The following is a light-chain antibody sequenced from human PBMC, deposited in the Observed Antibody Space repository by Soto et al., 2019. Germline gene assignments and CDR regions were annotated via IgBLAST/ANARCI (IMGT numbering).Light chain of an antibody. Sequence: QAVVTQEPSLTVSPGGTVTLTYGSSTGPVTSGHWPYWFQQRPGQAPRTLIYDTSIKLSWTPARFSGFLLGGKAALTLSGAQREDEAEYYCLLSDSGVRVFGGGTKVTVL. V-gene: IGLV7-46*01. J-gene: IGLJ3*02. CDR2: DTS. CDR1: TGPVTSGHW. CDR3: LLSDSGVRV.